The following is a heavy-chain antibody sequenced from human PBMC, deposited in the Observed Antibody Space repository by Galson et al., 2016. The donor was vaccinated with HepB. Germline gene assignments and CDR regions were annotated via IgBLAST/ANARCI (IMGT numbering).Heavy chain of an antibody. CDR2: TYYRSYWQN. CDR3: ARVVELGRGFHV. D-gene: IGHD3-10*01. Sequence: CAISWDSVSNNHAAWNWVRQSPSRGLEWLGRTYYRSYWQNEYADSVKSRITINPDTSKNQVSLQVNSVTPEDTAVYYCARVVELGRGFHVWGQGTTVTVSS. CDR1: WDSVSNNHAA. V-gene: IGHV6-1*01. J-gene: IGHJ6*02.